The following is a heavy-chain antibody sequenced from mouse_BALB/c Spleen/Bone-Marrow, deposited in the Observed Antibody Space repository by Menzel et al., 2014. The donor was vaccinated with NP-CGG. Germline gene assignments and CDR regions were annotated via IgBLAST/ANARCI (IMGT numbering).Heavy chain of an antibody. CDR2: ITSSGHT. J-gene: IGHJ2*01. Sequence: DVKLQESGPGLMKPPQSLSLTCTVTGYSITSAYAWNWIRQFPGDKLEWMGYITSSGHTSYNPSLKSRISIARDTSKNQFFLQLNSVTTEDTATYYCARSGNFFDYWGQGTTLTVSS. D-gene: IGHD3-1*01. CDR1: GYSITSAYA. V-gene: IGHV3-2*02. CDR3: ARSGNFFDY.